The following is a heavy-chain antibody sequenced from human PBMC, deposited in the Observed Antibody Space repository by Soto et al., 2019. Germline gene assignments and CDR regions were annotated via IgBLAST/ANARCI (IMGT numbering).Heavy chain of an antibody. J-gene: IGHJ6*02. CDR2: IWYDGSNK. CDR1: GFTFSSYG. Sequence: VQLVESGGGLVQPGGSLRLSCAASGFTFSSYGMHWVRQAPGKGLEWVAVIWYDGSNKYYADSVKGRFTISRDNSKNTLYLQMNSLRAEDTAVYYCARGGYYYDSSGSLGMDVWGQGTTVTVSS. CDR3: ARGGYYYDSSGSLGMDV. V-gene: IGHV3-33*08. D-gene: IGHD3-22*01.